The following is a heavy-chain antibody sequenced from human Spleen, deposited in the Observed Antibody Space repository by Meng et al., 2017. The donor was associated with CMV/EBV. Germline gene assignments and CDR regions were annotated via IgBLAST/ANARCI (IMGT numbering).Heavy chain of an antibody. J-gene: IGHJ6*02. CDR2: INQDGSQR. V-gene: IGHV3-7*01. CDR1: GFHFSTYW. Sequence: GESLKISCAASGFHFSTYWMSWVRQAPGKALEWVANINQDGSQRNYVDSVKGRSTISRDNAKNSMYLQMNSLRVEDTAVYYCGRDMDVWGQGTTVTVSS. CDR3: GRDMDV.